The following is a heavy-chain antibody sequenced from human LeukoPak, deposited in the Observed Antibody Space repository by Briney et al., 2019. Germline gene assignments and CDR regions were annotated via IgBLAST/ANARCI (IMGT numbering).Heavy chain of an antibody. CDR3: AREIWGDPYGSDI. CDR2: IYYSGSS. CDR1: GGSVSSDTYY. D-gene: IGHD3-16*01. J-gene: IGHJ3*02. V-gene: IGHV4-61*01. Sequence: SETLSLTCTVSGGSVSSDTYYWSWIRQPPGKGLDWIGYIYYSGSSNYDPSLKSRVTISVDTSKNQFSLRLSSVTAADTAVYYCAREIWGDPYGSDIWRQGTMVTVSS.